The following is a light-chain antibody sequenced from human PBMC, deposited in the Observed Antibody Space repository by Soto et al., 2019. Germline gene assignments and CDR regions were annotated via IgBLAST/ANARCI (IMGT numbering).Light chain of an antibody. V-gene: IGKV1-39*01. CDR3: QQSYRTLFT. Sequence: DIQMTQSPSSLSASVGDRVTITCRASQSISSYLNWYQQKPGKAPKLLIYAASSLQSGVPSRFSGSGSGTDFTLTISSLQTEDFATYYCQQSYRTLFTFGPGTKVDIK. CDR2: AAS. J-gene: IGKJ3*01. CDR1: QSISSY.